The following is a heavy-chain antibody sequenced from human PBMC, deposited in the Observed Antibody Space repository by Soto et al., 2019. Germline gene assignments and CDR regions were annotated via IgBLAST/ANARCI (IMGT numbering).Heavy chain of an antibody. CDR3: ARHHIAVAGAFDI. D-gene: IGHD6-19*01. CDR2: IYYSGST. Sequence: SETLSLTCTVSGGSIGSSSYYWGWIRQPPGKGLEWIGSIYYSGSTYYNPSLKSRVTISVDTSKNQFSLKLSSVTAADTAVYYCARHHIAVAGAFDIWGQGTMVTVSS. CDR1: GGSIGSSSYY. J-gene: IGHJ3*02. V-gene: IGHV4-39*01.